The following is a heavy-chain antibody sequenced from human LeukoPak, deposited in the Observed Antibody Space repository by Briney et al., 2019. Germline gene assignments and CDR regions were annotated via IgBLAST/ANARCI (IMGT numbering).Heavy chain of an antibody. V-gene: IGHV3-23*01. CDR2: IRSSGDST. J-gene: IGHJ4*02. D-gene: IGHD3-10*01. CDR1: GFTFKTYA. CDR3: AKEVRESAWFYFDY. Sequence: GGSLRLSCSASGFTFKTYAMSWVRQAPGKGLEWVSGIRSSGDSTYYADSVKGRFTISRDNSRNTLYLQMNSLSAEDTAVYYCAKEVRESAWFYFDYWGQGTLATVSS.